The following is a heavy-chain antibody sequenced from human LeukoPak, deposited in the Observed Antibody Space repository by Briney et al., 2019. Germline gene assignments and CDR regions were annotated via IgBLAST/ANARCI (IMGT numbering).Heavy chain of an antibody. Sequence: ETLSLTCTVSGGSISSDFWTWVRQAPGKGLEWVANIKPDGTTKFYVDSVKGRFTISRDNALNSLYLQMNSLRAEDTAIYYCARSIPYGTTWYGRSDYWGQGTLVTVSP. CDR3: ARSIPYGTTWYGRSDY. J-gene: IGHJ4*02. CDR1: GGSISSDF. D-gene: IGHD6-13*01. CDR2: IKPDGTTK. V-gene: IGHV3-7*03.